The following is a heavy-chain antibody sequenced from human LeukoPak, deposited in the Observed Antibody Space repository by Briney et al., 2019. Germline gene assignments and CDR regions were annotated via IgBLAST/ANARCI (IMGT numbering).Heavy chain of an antibody. CDR1: GFTFSRYD. V-gene: IGHV3-23*01. Sequence: PGGSPRLSCAAPGFTFSRYDMTWVRQAPGKGLEWVSTISTSGDSTYHADSVKGRFTISRDNSKNTLYLQMNSLRADDTAVYYCAKHLTGTNSPFDYWGQGTLVTVSS. CDR2: ISTSGDST. J-gene: IGHJ4*02. D-gene: IGHD3-3*02. CDR3: AKHLTGTNSPFDY.